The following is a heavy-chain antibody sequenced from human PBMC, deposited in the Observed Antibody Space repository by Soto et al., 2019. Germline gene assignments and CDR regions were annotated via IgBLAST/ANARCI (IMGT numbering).Heavy chain of an antibody. V-gene: IGHV1-18*01. CDR3: ASVVVSGSGSPRPLFDF. Sequence: ASVKVSCKASGYTFTSYGISWVRQAPGQGLEWMGWISAYNGNTNYAQKLQGRVTMTTDTSTSTAYMELRSLRSDDTAVYYCASVVVSGSGSPRPLFDFWGQGSLVPVSS. CDR2: ISAYNGNT. CDR1: GYTFTSYG. J-gene: IGHJ4*02. D-gene: IGHD3-10*01.